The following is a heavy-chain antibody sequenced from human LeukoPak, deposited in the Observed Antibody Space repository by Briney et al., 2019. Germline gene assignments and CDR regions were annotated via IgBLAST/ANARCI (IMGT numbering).Heavy chain of an antibody. CDR2: ISSSSIYT. CDR3: ARGPYPDDY. CDR1: GFTFSRYS. D-gene: IGHD2-21*01. V-gene: IGHV3-21*01. J-gene: IGHJ4*02. Sequence: GGSLRLSCAVSGFTFSRYSMNWVRQAPGKGLDWVSFISSSSIYTYYADSVKGRFTISRDNAKNSLYLQMNSLRAEDTAVYYCARGPYPDDYWGQGTLVTVSS.